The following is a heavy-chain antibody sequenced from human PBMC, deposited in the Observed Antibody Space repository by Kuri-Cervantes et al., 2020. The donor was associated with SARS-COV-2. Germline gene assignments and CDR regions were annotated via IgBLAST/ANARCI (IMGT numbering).Heavy chain of an antibody. D-gene: IGHD3-16*01. V-gene: IGHV3-64*01. CDR3: ARMGEPYYMDV. CDR2: ISSNGGST. Sequence: GGSLRLSCAASGFTFSGYAMHWVRQAPGKGLEYVSAISSNGGSTYYANSVKGRFTISRDNSKNTLYLQMGSLRAEDMAVYYCARMGEPYYMDVWGKGTTVTVSS. CDR1: GFTFSGYA. J-gene: IGHJ6*03.